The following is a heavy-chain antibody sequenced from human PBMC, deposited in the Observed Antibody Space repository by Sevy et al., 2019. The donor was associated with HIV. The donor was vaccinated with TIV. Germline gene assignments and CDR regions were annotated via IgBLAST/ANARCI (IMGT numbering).Heavy chain of an antibody. CDR2: ISGFGDKT. V-gene: IGHV3-23*01. CDR1: GVTFSDYA. J-gene: IGHJ6*02. Sequence: GGSLRLSCAVSGVTFSDYAMSWVRQAPGKGLEWVSFISGFGDKTYYADSVRGRFTISRDNSKNTLHLQMNSPRAEDTAVYYCAKAGGINWFYYYYGMDVWGQGTTVTVSS. D-gene: IGHD1-1*01. CDR3: AKAGGINWFYYYYGMDV.